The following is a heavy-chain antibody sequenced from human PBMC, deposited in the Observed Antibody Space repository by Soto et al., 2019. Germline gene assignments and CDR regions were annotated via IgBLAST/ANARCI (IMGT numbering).Heavy chain of an antibody. J-gene: IGHJ4*02. Sequence: GESLKISCAASGFTFSSYGMHWVRQAPGKGLEWVAVISYDGSNKYYADSVKGRFTISRDNSKNTLYLQMNSLRAEDTAVYYCAKITLVAGGFDYWGQGTLVTVSS. CDR2: ISYDGSNK. CDR1: GFTFSSYG. V-gene: IGHV3-30*18. CDR3: AKITLVAGGFDY. D-gene: IGHD6-19*01.